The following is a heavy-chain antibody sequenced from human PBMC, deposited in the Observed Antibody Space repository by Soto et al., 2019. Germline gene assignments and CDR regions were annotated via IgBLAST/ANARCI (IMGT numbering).Heavy chain of an antibody. V-gene: IGHV3-49*03. CDR3: TRAGPGPPEYLESSGYYSRVIDV. D-gene: IGHD3-22*01. J-gene: IGHJ6*02. Sequence: GGSLRLSCTASGFTFGDHNMSWFRQAPGKWLVWVGCFRNKPYGGTTEYAASVKGRFIISRDDSKSTAYLQMNSLKTEDTGVYYCTRAGPGPPEYLESSGYYSRVIDVWGQGXTVTV. CDR1: GFTFGDHN. CDR2: FRNKPYGGTT.